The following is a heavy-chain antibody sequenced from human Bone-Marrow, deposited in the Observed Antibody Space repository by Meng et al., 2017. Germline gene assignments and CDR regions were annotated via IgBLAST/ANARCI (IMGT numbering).Heavy chain of an antibody. CDR3: ARDCSGSNYSFDAFDI. Sequence: GGSLRLSCAASGFTFPNYAMSWVRQAPGTGLEWVALIWYDGSNKYYADSVKGRFTISRDNSKNTLYLQMNSLRAEDTAVYYCARDCSGSNYSFDAFDIWGQGTMVTVSS. V-gene: IGHV3-33*08. CDR2: IWYDGSNK. CDR1: GFTFPNYA. D-gene: IGHD1-26*01. J-gene: IGHJ3*02.